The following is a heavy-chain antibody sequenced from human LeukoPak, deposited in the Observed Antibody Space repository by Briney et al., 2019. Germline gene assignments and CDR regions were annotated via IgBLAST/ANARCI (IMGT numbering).Heavy chain of an antibody. D-gene: IGHD3-22*01. Sequence: PSETLSLTCTVSGGPISSSSYYWGWIRQPPGKGLEWIGSIYYSGSTYYNPSLKGRVTISVDTSKNQFSLKLSSVTAADTAVYYCARLSLVHPSYYYDSSGYPLWAFDIWGQGTMVTVSS. V-gene: IGHV4-39*01. J-gene: IGHJ3*02. CDR1: GGPISSSSYY. CDR2: IYYSGST. CDR3: ARLSLVHPSYYYDSSGYPLWAFDI.